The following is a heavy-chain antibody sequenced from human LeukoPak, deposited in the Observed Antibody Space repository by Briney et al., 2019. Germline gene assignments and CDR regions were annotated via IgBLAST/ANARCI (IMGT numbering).Heavy chain of an antibody. CDR1: GFTFGDYA. CDR2: IGSKAYGGTT. V-gene: IGHV3-49*04. Sequence: GGSLRLSCTASGFTFGDYAMSWVRQAPGKGLEWVGFIGSKAYGGTTEYAASVKGRFTISRDDSKSIAYLQMNSLKTEDTAVYYCTRGKLATTVTTGGAFDIWGQGTMVTVSS. CDR3: TRGKLATTVTTGGAFDI. J-gene: IGHJ3*02. D-gene: IGHD4-17*01.